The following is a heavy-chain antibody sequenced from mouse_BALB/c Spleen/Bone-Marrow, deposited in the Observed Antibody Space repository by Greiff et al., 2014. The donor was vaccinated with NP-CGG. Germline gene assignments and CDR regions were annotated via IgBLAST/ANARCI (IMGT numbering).Heavy chain of an antibody. Sequence: EVQLQQSGAELVKPGASVKLSCTASGFNIKDTYMHWVKQRPEQGLEWIGRIDPANGNTKYDPKFQGKATITADTSSNTAYLQLSSLTSEDTAVYYCVRYLYGYTATFDYWGQGTTLTVSS. CDR3: VRYLYGYTATFDY. CDR1: GFNIKDTY. J-gene: IGHJ2*01. CDR2: IDPANGNT. V-gene: IGHV14-3*02. D-gene: IGHD1-2*01.